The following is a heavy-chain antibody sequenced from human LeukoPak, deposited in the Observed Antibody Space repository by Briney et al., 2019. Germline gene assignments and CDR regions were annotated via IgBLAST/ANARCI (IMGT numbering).Heavy chain of an antibody. Sequence: SETLSLTCTVSGDSIGSYYWSWIRQPAGKGLEWIGRIYTMGNTIYNPSLKSRVTISVDRSKSQLSLRLDSVTAADTAVYYCARDVGASNFDYWGQGILVTVSS. CDR1: GDSIGSYY. D-gene: IGHD1-26*01. J-gene: IGHJ4*02. CDR3: ARDVGASNFDY. CDR2: IYTMGNT. V-gene: IGHV4-4*07.